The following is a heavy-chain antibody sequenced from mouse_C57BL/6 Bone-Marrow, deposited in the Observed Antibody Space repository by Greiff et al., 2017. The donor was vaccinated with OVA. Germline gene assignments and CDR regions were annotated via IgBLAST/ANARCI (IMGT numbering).Heavy chain of an antibody. V-gene: IGHV14-4*01. CDR3: TTRIPAWFAY. Sequence: EVQLVESGAELVRPGASVKLSCTASGFNIKDDYMHWVKQRPEQGLEWIGWIDPENGDTEYASKFQGKATITADTSSNTAYLQLSSLTSEDTAVYYCTTRIPAWFAYWGQGTLVTVSA. CDR2: IDPENGDT. CDR1: GFNIKDDY. J-gene: IGHJ3*01.